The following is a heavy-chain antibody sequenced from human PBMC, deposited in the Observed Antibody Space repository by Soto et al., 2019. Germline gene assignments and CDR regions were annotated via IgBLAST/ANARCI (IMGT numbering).Heavy chain of an antibody. J-gene: IGHJ6*03. CDR1: GGSISSSSYY. CDR3: ASLASGYSSNDYYYYMDV. V-gene: IGHV4-39*01. D-gene: IGHD5-12*01. Sequence: QLQLQESGPGLVKPSETLSLTCTVSGGSISSSSYYWGWIRQPPGKGLEWIGSIYYSGSTYYNPSLKSRVTISVDTSTNQFSRKLGSVPAADTAVYYWASLASGYSSNDYYYYMDVWGKGTTVTVSS. CDR2: IYYSGST.